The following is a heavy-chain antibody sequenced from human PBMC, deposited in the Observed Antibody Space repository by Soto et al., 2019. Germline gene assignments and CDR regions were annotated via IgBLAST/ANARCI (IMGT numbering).Heavy chain of an antibody. CDR1: GYSFTTYW. CDR2: IDPRDSYT. D-gene: IGHD1-7*01. V-gene: IGHV5-10-1*01. J-gene: IGHJ5*02. Sequence: GESLKISCEASGYSFTTYWISWVRQMPGKGLEWMGAIDPRDSYTKYSPSFQGHVTISVDKSISTAYLQWNSLKASDTAIYYCAREKSDLELFNWLDPWGQGTLGTVPQ. CDR3: AREKSDLELFNWLDP.